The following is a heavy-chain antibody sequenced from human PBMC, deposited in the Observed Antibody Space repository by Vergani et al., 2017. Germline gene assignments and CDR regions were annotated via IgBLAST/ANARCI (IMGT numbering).Heavy chain of an antibody. D-gene: IGHD2-15*01. CDR2: MNPNSGNT. CDR1: GYTFTSYD. V-gene: IGHV1-8*01. Sequence: QVQLVQSGAEVKKPGASVKVSCKASGYTFTSYDINWVRQATGQGLEWMGWMNPNSGNTGYAQKFQGRVTMTRNTSISTAYMELSSLRSEDTAVYYYARGYCSGGSCYSVSGDYWGQGTLVTVSS. CDR3: ARGYCSGGSCYSVSGDY. J-gene: IGHJ4*02.